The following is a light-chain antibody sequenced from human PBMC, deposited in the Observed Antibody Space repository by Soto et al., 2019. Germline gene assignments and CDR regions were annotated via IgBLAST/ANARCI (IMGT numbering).Light chain of an antibody. J-gene: IGKJ5*01. CDR3: QQYGSSPPG. Sequence: EILLTQSPVTLSLSPGERASRSCVASQNININYLAWYQQKPGQAPRLLIYGASIRATGIPDRFSGSGSGTDFTLTISRLEPEDFAVYYCQQYGSSPPGFGQGTRLEIK. CDR2: GAS. CDR1: QNININY. V-gene: IGKV3-20*01.